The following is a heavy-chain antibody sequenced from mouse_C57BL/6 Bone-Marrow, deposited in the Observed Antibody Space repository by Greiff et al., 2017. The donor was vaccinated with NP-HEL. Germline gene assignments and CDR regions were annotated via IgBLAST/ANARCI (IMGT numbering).Heavy chain of an antibody. CDR2: ISDGGSYT. J-gene: IGHJ1*03. CDR3: ARGAITTVVDWYFDV. D-gene: IGHD1-1*01. V-gene: IGHV5-4*01. CDR1: GFTFSSYA. Sequence: EVHLVESGGGLVKPGGSLKLSCAASGFTFSSYAMSWVRQTPEKRLEWVATISDGGSYTYYPDNVKGRFTISRDNAKNNLYLQMSHLKSEDTAMYYCARGAITTVVDWYFDVWGTGTTVTVSS.